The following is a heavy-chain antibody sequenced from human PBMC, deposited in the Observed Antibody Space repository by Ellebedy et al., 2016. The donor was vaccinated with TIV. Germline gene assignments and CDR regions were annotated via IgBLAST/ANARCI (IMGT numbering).Heavy chain of an antibody. V-gene: IGHV1-18*01. CDR1: GYTFTSYG. CDR2: ISAYNGNT. D-gene: IGHD2-15*01. J-gene: IGHJ4*02. Sequence: ASVKVSCKASGYTFTSYGISWVRQAPGQGLEWMGWISAYNGNTNYAQKLQGRVTMTTDTSTSTAYMELRSLRSDDTAVYYCARHASQYCSGGDCHPLDYWGQGTLVTVSS. CDR3: ARHASQYCSGGDCHPLDY.